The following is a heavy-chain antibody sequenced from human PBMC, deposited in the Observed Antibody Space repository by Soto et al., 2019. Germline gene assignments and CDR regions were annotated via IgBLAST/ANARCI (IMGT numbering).Heavy chain of an antibody. V-gene: IGHV3-7*01. D-gene: IGHD6-25*01. CDR3: VREGDSGFFS. Sequence: EVQLVESGGGLVQPGGSLRLSCATSGFTFGDYWMSWVRQAPGKRLEWVANTQQDESEKYYVGSVRGRFTISRDNAKKSLYLQMHRLRAEDTVVYFCVREGDSGFFSWGQGTLVTVSS. J-gene: IGHJ5*02. CDR1: GFTFGDYW. CDR2: TQQDESEK.